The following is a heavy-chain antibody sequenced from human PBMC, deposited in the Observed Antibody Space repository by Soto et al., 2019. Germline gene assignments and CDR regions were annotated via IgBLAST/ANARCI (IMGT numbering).Heavy chain of an antibody. Sequence: ASVKVSCTASGYTFTSYGISWVRQAPGQGLEWMGWISAYNGNTSYAQKLQGRVTMTTDTSTSTAYMELRSLRSDDTAVYYCARRDIVATDWHAFDIWGQGTMVTVSS. CDR2: ISAYNGNT. D-gene: IGHD5-12*01. J-gene: IGHJ3*02. CDR3: ARRDIVATDWHAFDI. V-gene: IGHV1-18*01. CDR1: GYTFTSYG.